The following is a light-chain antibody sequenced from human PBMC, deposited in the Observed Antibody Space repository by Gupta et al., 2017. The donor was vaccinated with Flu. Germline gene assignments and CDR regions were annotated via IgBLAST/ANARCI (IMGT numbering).Light chain of an antibody. V-gene: IGKV4-1*01. CDR3: QQYDDVPLT. CDR1: PSLPSASTETDY. J-gene: IGKJ4*01. CDR2: WAT. Sequence: LGERATIDSNTSPSLPSASTETDYLPWYQQKPGQPPKLLISWATTRESGVPDRFSGSGSGTDFTLTIASLQAEDVAVYYCQQYDDVPLTFGGGTKVEIK.